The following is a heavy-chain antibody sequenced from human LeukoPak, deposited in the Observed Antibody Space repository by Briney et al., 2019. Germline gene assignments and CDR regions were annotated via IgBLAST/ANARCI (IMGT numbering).Heavy chain of an antibody. J-gene: IGHJ3*02. CDR1: GFTFSSYS. CDR3: ARDQFFYYDSSGYYPRGAFDI. Sequence: PGGSLRLSCAASGFTFSSYSMNWVRQAPGKGLEWVSLISSSSSYIYYADSVKGRFTISRDNAKHSLYLQMNSLRAEDTAVYYCARDQFFYYDSSGYYPRGAFDIWGQGTMVTVSS. D-gene: IGHD3-22*01. V-gene: IGHV3-21*01. CDR2: ISSSSSYI.